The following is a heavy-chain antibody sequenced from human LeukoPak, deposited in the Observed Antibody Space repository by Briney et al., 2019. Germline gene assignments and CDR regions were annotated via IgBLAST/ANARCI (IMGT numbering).Heavy chain of an antibody. CDR2: LTPIFGTA. V-gene: IGHV1-69*13. J-gene: IGHJ4*02. CDR3: ARPEVATTYFDF. Sequence: SVKVSCKVSGGTFSTYEINWVRQAPGQGLEWMGGLTPIFGTANYAQKFQGRVKITADESTSTGCTELSSLTSEDTAVYYCARPEVATTYFDFWGQGTLVTVSS. CDR1: GGTFSTYE. D-gene: IGHD5-12*01.